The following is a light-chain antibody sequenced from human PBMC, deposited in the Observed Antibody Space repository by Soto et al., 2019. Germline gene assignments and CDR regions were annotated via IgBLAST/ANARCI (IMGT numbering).Light chain of an antibody. CDR1: RSNIGAGYD. Sequence: QAVVTQPPSVSGAPGQRVTISCTGRRSNIGAGYDVHWYQQLPGTAPKLLIYGNSNRPSGVPDRFSGSKSGTSASLAITGLQAEYEGDYYCQSYDSSLRGYVFGTGTKVTVL. CDR2: GNS. J-gene: IGLJ1*01. CDR3: QSYDSSLRGYV. V-gene: IGLV1-40*01.